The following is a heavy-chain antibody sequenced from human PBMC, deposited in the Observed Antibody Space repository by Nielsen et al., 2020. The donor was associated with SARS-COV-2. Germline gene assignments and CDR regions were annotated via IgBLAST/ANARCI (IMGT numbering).Heavy chain of an antibody. CDR2: VNPNSGAT. V-gene: IGHV1-2*06. D-gene: IGHD3-10*01. Sequence: ASVKVSCKASGYSFTGYHVHWMRQAPGQGPEWMGRVNPNSGATNYAQKFQGRVTLTRDTSINTTYMELNRLTSDDTAVYYCARVRSSSGIWFDPWGQGTLVVVSS. CDR3: ARVRSSSGIWFDP. J-gene: IGHJ5*02. CDR1: GYSFTGYH.